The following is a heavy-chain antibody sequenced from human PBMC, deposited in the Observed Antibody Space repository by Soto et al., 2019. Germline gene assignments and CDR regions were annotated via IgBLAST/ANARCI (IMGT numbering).Heavy chain of an antibody. V-gene: IGHV3-30-3*01. CDR2: ISYDGSNK. D-gene: IGHD2-21*02. CDR1: GFTFSSYA. Sequence: QVQLVESGGGVVQPGRSLRLSCAASGFTFSSYAMHWVRQAPGKGLEWVAVISYDGSNKYYADSVKGRFTISIDNSKNTLYLKMNSLRAEETAVYYCARDPVAYCGGDCRTFDYWGQGTLVTVSS. J-gene: IGHJ4*02. CDR3: ARDPVAYCGGDCRTFDY.